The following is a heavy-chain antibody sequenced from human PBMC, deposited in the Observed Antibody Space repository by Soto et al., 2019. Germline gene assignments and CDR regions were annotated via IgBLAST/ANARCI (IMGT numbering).Heavy chain of an antibody. CDR2: IYYTGST. CDR3: ARRAGNWFDP. V-gene: IGHV4-31*11. J-gene: IGHJ5*02. CDR1: GGSISSGGYY. Sequence: QVQLQESGPGLVKPSQTLSLTCVVSGGSISSGGYYWTWIRQHPGKGLEWIGYIYYTGSTYYNPSLTSRVTISVDTSKNLFSLKLGSVTAADTAVYYCARRAGNWFDPWGQGTLVTVSS.